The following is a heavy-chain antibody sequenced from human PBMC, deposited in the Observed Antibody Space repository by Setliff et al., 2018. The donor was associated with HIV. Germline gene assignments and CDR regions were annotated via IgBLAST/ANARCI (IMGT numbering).Heavy chain of an antibody. J-gene: IGHJ4*02. CDR2: ISAYNGNT. V-gene: IGHV1-18*01. CDR1: GYTFPDYG. CDR3: ARDRRFAGTYHFDS. Sequence: WASVKVSWKASGYTFPDYGISWVRQAPGQGLEWMGWISAYNGNTNYAQKFQERVTMTTDTSSTTAYMELRSLRSDDTAVYYCARDRRFAGTYHFDSWGQGTLVTVSS. D-gene: IGHD1-26*01.